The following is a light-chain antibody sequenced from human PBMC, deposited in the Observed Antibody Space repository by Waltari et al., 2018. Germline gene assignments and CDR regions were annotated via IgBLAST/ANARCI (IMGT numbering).Light chain of an antibody. CDR3: SSYMDSTTLEL. Sequence: QSALTQPASVSGSPGQSITISCPGTSSDIGSYNYLSWYQQHPGKAPKLIIYDVTHRPSGVSNRFSGSKSGNTASLTISGLQAEDEADYYCSSYMDSTTLELFGGGTSLTVL. CDR2: DVT. J-gene: IGLJ2*01. V-gene: IGLV2-14*03. CDR1: SSDIGSYNY.